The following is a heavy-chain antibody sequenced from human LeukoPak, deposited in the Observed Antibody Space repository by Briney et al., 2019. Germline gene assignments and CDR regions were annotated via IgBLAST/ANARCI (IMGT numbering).Heavy chain of an antibody. J-gene: IGHJ3*02. CDR3: ARPRDILTVYFGGAFDI. D-gene: IGHD3-9*01. Sequence: GESLKISCKGSGYSFTSYWIGWVRQMPGKGLEGMGIIYPGYSDTRYSPSFQGQVTISADKSISTAYLQWSSLKASDTAMYYCARPRDILTVYFGGAFDIWGQGTMVTVSS. CDR2: IYPGYSDT. CDR1: GYSFTSYW. V-gene: IGHV5-51*01.